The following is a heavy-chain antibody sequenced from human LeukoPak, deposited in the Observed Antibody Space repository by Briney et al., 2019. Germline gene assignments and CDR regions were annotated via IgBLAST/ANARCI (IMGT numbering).Heavy chain of an antibody. Sequence: GASVKVSCKPSGYTFTSYGISGGPQAPGQGLEWMGWISAYNGNTNYAQKLQGRVTMTTDTSTSTAYMELRSLRSDDTAVYYCARAPSYYDSSGYYVGTEFDYWGQGTLVTVSS. V-gene: IGHV1-18*01. CDR2: ISAYNGNT. D-gene: IGHD3-22*01. CDR3: ARAPSYYDSSGYYVGTEFDY. CDR1: GYTFTSYG. J-gene: IGHJ4*02.